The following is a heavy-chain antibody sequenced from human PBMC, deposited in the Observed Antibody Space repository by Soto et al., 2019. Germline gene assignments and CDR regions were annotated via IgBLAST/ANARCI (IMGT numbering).Heavy chain of an antibody. D-gene: IGHD2-2*01. J-gene: IGHJ4*02. CDR3: VKDRTMPAPNDFFDY. CDR2: IGVDGVTT. V-gene: IGHV3-23*01. Sequence: EVQLLESGGDLVQPGGSLRLSCVASGFTFNNSGMSWVRQAPGQGLQWVSNIGVDGVTTYYADSVRGRFTISRNNSKNTLYLQLNSLRAEDTAIYYCVKDRTMPAPNDFFDYWGQGALVTVSS. CDR1: GFTFNNSG.